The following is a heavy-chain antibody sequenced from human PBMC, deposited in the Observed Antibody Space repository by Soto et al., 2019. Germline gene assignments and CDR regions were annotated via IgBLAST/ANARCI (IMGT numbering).Heavy chain of an antibody. J-gene: IGHJ5*02. CDR3: ASNTLTVYSSSWYDWFDP. V-gene: IGHV3-30-3*01. CDR2: ISYDGSNK. D-gene: IGHD6-13*01. CDR1: GFTFSSYA. Sequence: HPGGSLRLSCAVSGFTFSSYAMHWVRQAPGKGLEWVAVISYDGSNKYYADSVKGRFTISRDNSKNTLYLQMNSLRAEDTAVYYCASNTLTVYSSSWYDWFDPWGQGTLVTVSS.